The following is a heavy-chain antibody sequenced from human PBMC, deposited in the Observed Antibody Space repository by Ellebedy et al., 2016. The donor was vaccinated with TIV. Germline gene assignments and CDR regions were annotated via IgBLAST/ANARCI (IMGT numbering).Heavy chain of an antibody. D-gene: IGHD4-23*01. CDR2: VSPYDGNT. J-gene: IGHJ4*02. CDR3: ARGLRYGSGRWPLDY. Sequence: AASVKVSCKASGYTLMSYGICWVRQAPGQGLEWMGWVSPYDGNTNYAQNLQGRVTMTIDTSTSTGYMELRSLRSDDTAVYYCARGLRYGSGRWPLDYWGQGTLVTVSS. CDR1: GYTLMSYG. V-gene: IGHV1-18*01.